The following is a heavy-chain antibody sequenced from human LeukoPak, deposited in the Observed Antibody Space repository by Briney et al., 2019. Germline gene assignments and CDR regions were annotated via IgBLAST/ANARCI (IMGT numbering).Heavy chain of an antibody. Sequence: GGSLRLSRAASVFTLSRYAMSWVRQAPGTGLEWVSAVCGSGGRTYYADSAKGRFNISRDNSKNTLYLQMNSLRAEDTAVDYCAKDHGRWFGATTNWFDPWGQGTLVTVSS. V-gene: IGHV3-23*01. D-gene: IGHD3-10*01. CDR3: AKDHGRWFGATTNWFDP. J-gene: IGHJ5*02. CDR2: VCGSGGRT. CDR1: VFTLSRYA.